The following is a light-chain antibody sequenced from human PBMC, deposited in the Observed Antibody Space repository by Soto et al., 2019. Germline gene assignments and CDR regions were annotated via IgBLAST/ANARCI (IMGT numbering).Light chain of an antibody. CDR1: QDISSY. CDR2: AAS. V-gene: IGKV1-9*01. Sequence: SQLTQSPSSLSATKGDRVTITCRASQDISSYLAWYQQEPGKAPKLLIYAASTLQSGVPSRFSGSGSGTDFTLTISTLQPEDFATYCCQQLNSYPWTFGQGTK. CDR3: QQLNSYPWT. J-gene: IGKJ1*01.